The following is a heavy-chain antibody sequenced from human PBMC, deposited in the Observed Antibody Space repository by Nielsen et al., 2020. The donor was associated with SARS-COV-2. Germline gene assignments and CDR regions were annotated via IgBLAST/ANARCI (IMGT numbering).Heavy chain of an antibody. CDR2: ISSSGSTL. CDR3: ARVGSDDFWSGYYADAFDI. CDR1: GFTFSSYE. J-gene: IGHJ3*02. D-gene: IGHD3-3*01. V-gene: IGHV3-48*03. Sequence: GESLKISCAASGFTFSSYEMNWVRQAPGKGLEWVSYISSSGSTLDYPDSVKGRFTISRDNAKNSLYLQMNSLRAADTAVYYCARVGSDDFWSGYYADAFDIWGQGTMVTVSS.